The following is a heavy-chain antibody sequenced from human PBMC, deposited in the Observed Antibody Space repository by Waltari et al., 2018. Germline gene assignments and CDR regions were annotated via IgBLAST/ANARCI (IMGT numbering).Heavy chain of an antibody. CDR1: GGSISSYY. D-gene: IGHD3-22*01. J-gene: IGHJ3*02. CDR3: ARVAYYYDSSGYGGAFDI. Sequence: QVQRQESGPGLVKPSETLSLTCTVSGGSISSYYWSWIRQPPGKGLEWIGYIYYSGSTNYNPSLKSRVTISVDTSKNQFSLKLSSVTAADTAVYYCARVAYYYDSSGYGGAFDIWGQGTMVTVSS. V-gene: IGHV4-59*12. CDR2: IYYSGST.